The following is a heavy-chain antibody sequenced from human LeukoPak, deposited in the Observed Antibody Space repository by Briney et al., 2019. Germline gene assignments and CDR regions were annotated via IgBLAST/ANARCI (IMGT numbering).Heavy chain of an antibody. Sequence: SETLSLTCTVSGGSISSYYWSWIRQPPGKGLEWIGYIYYSGSTNYNPSLKSRVTISVDTSKNQFSLKLSSVTAADTAVYYCARGDYYDSSGYYPWDCWGQGTLVTVSS. J-gene: IGHJ4*02. D-gene: IGHD3-22*01. CDR1: GGSISSYY. CDR3: ARGDYYDSSGYYPWDC. V-gene: IGHV4-59*01. CDR2: IYYSGST.